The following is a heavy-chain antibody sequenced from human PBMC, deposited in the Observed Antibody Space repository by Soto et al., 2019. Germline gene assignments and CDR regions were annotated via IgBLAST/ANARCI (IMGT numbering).Heavy chain of an antibody. CDR1: GFTFSSYA. D-gene: IGHD6-13*01. CDR3: ARGYSSWEWYFDL. CDR2: ISYDGSNK. J-gene: IGHJ2*01. V-gene: IGHV3-30-3*01. Sequence: QVQLVESGGGVVQPGRSLRLSCAASGFTFSSYAMHWVRQAPGKGLEWVAVISYDGSNKYNADSVKGRFTISSDNSKNTLYLQMNSLRAEDTAVYYCARGYSSWEWYFDLWGRGTLVTVSS.